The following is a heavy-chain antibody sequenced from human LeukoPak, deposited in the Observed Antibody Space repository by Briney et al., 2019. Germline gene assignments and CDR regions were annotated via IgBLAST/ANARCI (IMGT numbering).Heavy chain of an antibody. CDR2: ISYDGSNK. V-gene: IGHV3-30*18. CDR1: GFTFSSYG. Sequence: GGSLRLSCAASGFTFSSYGMHWVRQAPGEGLEWVAIISYDGSNKYYAGSVKGRFTISRDNSKNTLYLQMSSLRAEDTAVYYCAKGAPVDYWGQGTLITVSS. J-gene: IGHJ4*02. CDR3: AKGAPVDY.